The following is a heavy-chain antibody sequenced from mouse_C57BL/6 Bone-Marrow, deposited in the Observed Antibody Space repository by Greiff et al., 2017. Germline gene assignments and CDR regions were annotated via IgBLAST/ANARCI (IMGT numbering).Heavy chain of an antibody. D-gene: IGHD2-4*01. CDR1: GFTFSSYA. J-gene: IGHJ2*01. CDR2: ISDGGSYT. V-gene: IGHV5-4*01. CDR3: ARGSYDYDGGFDY. Sequence: DVQLVESGGGLVKPGGSLKLSCAASGFTFSSYAMSWVRQTPEKRLEWVATISDGGSYTYYPDNVKGRFTISRDNANNHLYLQLSHLKSEDTAMYYCARGSYDYDGGFDYWGQGTTLTVSA.